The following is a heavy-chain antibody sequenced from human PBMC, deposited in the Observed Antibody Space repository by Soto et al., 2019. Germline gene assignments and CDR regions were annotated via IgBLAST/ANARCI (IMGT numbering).Heavy chain of an antibody. Sequence: ASVKVSCKVSGYTLTELSMHWVRQAPGKGLEWMGGFDPEDGETIYAQKFQGRVTMTEDTSTDTAYMELSSLRSEDTAGYYCATASTYSYDSSGYYTWNVAYWG. CDR3: ATASTYSYDSSGYYTWNVAY. CDR2: FDPEDGET. V-gene: IGHV1-24*01. J-gene: IGHJ4*01. CDR1: GYTLTELS. D-gene: IGHD3-22*01.